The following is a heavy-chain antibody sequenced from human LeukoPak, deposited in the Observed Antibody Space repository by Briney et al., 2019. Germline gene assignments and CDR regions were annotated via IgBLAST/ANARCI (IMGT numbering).Heavy chain of an antibody. J-gene: IGHJ5*02. CDR3: ARHPRQAWFDP. Sequence: PGESLKISCKGSGYRFTTYWIAWVRQMPGKGLEWMGIIYPGDSDTRYSPSFQGQVTISADKSISTAYLQWSSLKASDTAIYYCARHPRQAWFDPWGQGTLVTVSS. V-gene: IGHV5-51*01. CDR2: IYPGDSDT. CDR1: GYRFTTYW.